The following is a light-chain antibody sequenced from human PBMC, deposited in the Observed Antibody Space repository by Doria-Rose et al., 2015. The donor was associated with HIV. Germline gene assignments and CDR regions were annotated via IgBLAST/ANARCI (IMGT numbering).Light chain of an antibody. CDR2: RNN. V-gene: IGLV1-47*01. CDR3: AAWDDSLSGWV. CDR1: SSNIGSNY. J-gene: IGLJ3*02. Sequence: QSVLTQPPSASETPGQRVTISCSGSSSNIGSNYVYWYQQLPGTAPKLRIYRNNQRPSGVPDRFSGSKSGTSGSLAISGLRPEDEADYYCAAWDDSLSGWVFGGGTKLTVL.